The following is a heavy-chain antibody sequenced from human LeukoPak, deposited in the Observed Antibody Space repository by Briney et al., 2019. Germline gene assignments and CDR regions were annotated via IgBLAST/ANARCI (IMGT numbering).Heavy chain of an antibody. V-gene: IGHV3-48*03. D-gene: IGHD6-13*01. J-gene: IGHJ1*01. Sequence: GGSLRLSCAASGFTFSSYEMNWVRQAPGKGLEWVSYISSSGSTIYYADSVKGRFTISRDNAKNSLYLQMNSLRSDDTAVYYCAREGSSSWSNGRWFYFQHWGQGTLVTVSS. CDR1: GFTFSSYE. CDR3: AREGSSSWSNGRWFYFQH. CDR2: ISSSGSTI.